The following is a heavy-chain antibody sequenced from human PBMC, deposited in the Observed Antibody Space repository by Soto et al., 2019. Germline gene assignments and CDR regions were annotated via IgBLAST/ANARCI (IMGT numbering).Heavy chain of an antibody. V-gene: IGHV3-11*06. CDR2: ISSSYI. CDR3: ARDSAMDYGDPGYAFDI. D-gene: IGHD4-17*01. Sequence: LRPSCAASGFTFSDYYMSWIRQAPGKGLEWVSYISSSYIYYADSVKGRFTISRDNAKNSLYLQMNSLRAEDTAVYYCARDSAMDYGDPGYAFDIWGQGTMVTVSS. CDR1: GFTFSDYY. J-gene: IGHJ3*02.